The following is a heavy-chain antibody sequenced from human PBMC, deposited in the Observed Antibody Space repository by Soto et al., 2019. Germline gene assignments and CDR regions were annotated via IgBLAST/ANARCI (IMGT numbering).Heavy chain of an antibody. CDR3: AKGSKFTIFSPNYY. V-gene: IGHV3-23*01. Sequence: VQLLESGGGLVQPGGSLRLSCAASGFTFSTYAMAWVRQAPGKGLEWVSALSGNSGTTYSADSVKGRFTISRDNSRNTLYMQMSSLRADYTALYYCAKGSKFTIFSPNYYWGKGTLVTISS. CDR1: GFTFSTYA. J-gene: IGHJ4*02. D-gene: IGHD3-3*01. CDR2: LSGNSGTT.